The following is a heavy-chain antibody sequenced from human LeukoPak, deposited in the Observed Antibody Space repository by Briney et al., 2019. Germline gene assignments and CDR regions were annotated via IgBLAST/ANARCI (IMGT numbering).Heavy chain of an antibody. J-gene: IGHJ6*04. Sequence: SGGSLGLSCAASGFTFSSYSMNWVRQAPGKGLEWVSSISSSSSYIYYADSVKGRFTISRDNAKNSLYLQMNSLRAEDTAVYYCASLLVVPAALDYYYGMDVWGKGTTVTVSS. CDR3: ASLLVVPAALDYYYGMDV. D-gene: IGHD2-2*01. CDR2: ISSSSSYI. CDR1: GFTFSSYS. V-gene: IGHV3-21*01.